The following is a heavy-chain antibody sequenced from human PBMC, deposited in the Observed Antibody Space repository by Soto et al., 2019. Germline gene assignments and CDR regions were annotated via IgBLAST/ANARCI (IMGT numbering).Heavy chain of an antibody. CDR1: GESFSGHY. Sequence: PSETLSLTCAGYGESFSGHYWSWIRQPPGKGLEWIGEISPSGDTSYNPSLKSRVTMSVDTYKKQFSLRLSSVTAADTAVYYCARGPSNPLTIFGVVVRGPPDYWGQGTLVTVSS. CDR2: ISPSGDT. CDR3: ARGPSNPLTIFGVVVRGPPDY. D-gene: IGHD3-3*01. V-gene: IGHV4-34*01. J-gene: IGHJ4*02.